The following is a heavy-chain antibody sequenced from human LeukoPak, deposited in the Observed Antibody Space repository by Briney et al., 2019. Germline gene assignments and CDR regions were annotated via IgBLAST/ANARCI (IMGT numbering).Heavy chain of an antibody. Sequence: ASVKVSCKASGGTFSSYAISWVRQAPGQGLEWMGRIIPILGIANYAQKFQGRVTITADKSTSTAYVELSSLGSEDTAVYYCARGNDYYDSSGYYNYWGQGTLVTVSS. V-gene: IGHV1-69*10. CDR2: IIPILGIA. J-gene: IGHJ4*02. D-gene: IGHD3-22*01. CDR1: GGTFSSYA. CDR3: ARGNDYYDSSGYYNY.